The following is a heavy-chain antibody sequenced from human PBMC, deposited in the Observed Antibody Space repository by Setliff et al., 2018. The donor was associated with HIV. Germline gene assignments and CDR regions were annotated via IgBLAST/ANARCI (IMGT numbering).Heavy chain of an antibody. V-gene: IGHV1-2*06. Sequence: GASVKVSCKASGGTFRSHEISWVRQAPGQGLEWMGRINPSSGGTNYAPKFQGRVTMTRDKSISTAYMGLSRLRSDDTAVYYCATWGGSPDGYFYYYMDVWGKGTTVTV. CDR1: GGTFRSHE. D-gene: IGHD1-26*01. J-gene: IGHJ6*03. CDR2: INPSSGGT. CDR3: ATWGGSPDGYFYYYMDV.